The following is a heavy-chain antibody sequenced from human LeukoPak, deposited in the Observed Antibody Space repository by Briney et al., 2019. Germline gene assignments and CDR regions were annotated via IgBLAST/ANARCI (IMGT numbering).Heavy chain of an antibody. J-gene: IGHJ4*02. D-gene: IGHD1-1*01. CDR2: INEDGSDK. CDR1: GFTFTRYW. CDR3: GRAGDDGTTYNFGY. Sequence: GGSLRLSCVGSGFTFTRYWMRWVRQAPGKGLEWVATINEDGSDKKYVDSLKGRFAISRDNAKNSVYLQMNSLRDEDTAVYYCGRAGDDGTTYNFGYWGQGTQVTVSS. V-gene: IGHV3-7*04.